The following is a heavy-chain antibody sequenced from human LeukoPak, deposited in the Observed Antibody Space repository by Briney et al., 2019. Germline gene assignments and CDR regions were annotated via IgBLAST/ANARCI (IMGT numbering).Heavy chain of an antibody. Sequence: PGGSLRLSCAASGFTFSSYAMSWVRQAPGKGLEWVSAISGSGGSTYYADSVKGRFTISRDNSKNTLYLQMNGLRAEDTAVYYCAKDAPAVLRYFDWLFYDYWGQGTLVTVSS. CDR1: GFTFSSYA. V-gene: IGHV3-23*01. CDR3: AKDAPAVLRYFDWLFYDY. J-gene: IGHJ4*02. D-gene: IGHD3-9*01. CDR2: ISGSGGST.